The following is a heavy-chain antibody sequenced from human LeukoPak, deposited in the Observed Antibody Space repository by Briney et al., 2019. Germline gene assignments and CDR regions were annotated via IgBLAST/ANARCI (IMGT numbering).Heavy chain of an antibody. D-gene: IGHD6-13*01. J-gene: IGHJ4*02. V-gene: IGHV3-7*03. CDR3: TKGGYSTSWYWIY. CDR2: IKPDGSEK. Sequence: PGGSLRLSCAASGFTFSDTLMTWVRQAPGKGLEWVATIKPDGSEKDYVDSVRGQFTISRVNAENSLYLQMNSLRAEDTAVYHCTKGGYSTSWYWIYWGQGTLVTVSS. CDR1: GFTFSDTL.